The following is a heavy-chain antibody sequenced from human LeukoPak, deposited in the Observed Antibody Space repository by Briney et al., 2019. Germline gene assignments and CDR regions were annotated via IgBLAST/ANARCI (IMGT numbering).Heavy chain of an antibody. J-gene: IGHJ4*02. V-gene: IGHV4-39*02. D-gene: IGHD5-24*01. CDR2: IYYNVAT. Sequence: SETLSLTCTVYGGSISSSIYYWGWFRQPPGKGLEWIGSIYYNVATYYNSSLKSRVTISVDTSKNHLSLKLSSVTAADTAVYYCARVRDGYNRNWAYWGQGTLVTVSS. CDR1: GGSISSSIYY. CDR3: ARVRDGYNRNWAY.